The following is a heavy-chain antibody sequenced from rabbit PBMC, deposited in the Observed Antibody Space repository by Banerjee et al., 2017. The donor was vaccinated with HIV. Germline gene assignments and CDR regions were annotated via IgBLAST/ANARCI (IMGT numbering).Heavy chain of an antibody. Sequence: QEQLKETGGGLVQPGGSLTLSCKASGFDFSSYNMNWVRQAPGKGLEWIGYIDPVFGGTYYASWVNGRFTISKTSSTTVTLQMTSLTAADTATYFCARDVIYAGYVGDGGVYFDLWGPGTLVTVS. CDR2: IDPVFGGT. D-gene: IGHD7-1*01. CDR3: ARDVIYAGYVGDGGVYFDL. V-gene: IGHV1S45*01. J-gene: IGHJ4*01. CDR1: GFDFSSYNM.